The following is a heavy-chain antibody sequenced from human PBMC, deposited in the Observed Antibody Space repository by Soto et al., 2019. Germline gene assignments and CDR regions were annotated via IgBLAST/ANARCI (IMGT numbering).Heavy chain of an antibody. V-gene: IGHV3-11*01. Sequence: QVQLVESGGGMVQPGGSLRLSCAASGFTFSHYYMSWIRQAPGKGLEWVSYISRSGSTIYYADSVKGRITISRDNAKNSLYLQMNSLRAEDTAVYYCVRDSGYDGYFDYWGQGTLVTVSS. CDR1: GFTFSHYY. CDR2: ISRSGSTI. D-gene: IGHD5-12*01. J-gene: IGHJ4*02. CDR3: VRDSGYDGYFDY.